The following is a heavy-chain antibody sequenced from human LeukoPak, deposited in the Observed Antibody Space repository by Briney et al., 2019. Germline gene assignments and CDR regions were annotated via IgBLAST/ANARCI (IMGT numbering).Heavy chain of an antibody. J-gene: IGHJ5*02. Sequence: SGTLSLTCTVSGGSISSYYWSWIRQPAGRGLEWIGRMSASGRTNYNPSLKSRVTISVDTSKNQFSLKLSSVTAADTAVYYCARESTAWFDPWGQGTLVPVS. CDR2: MSASGRT. V-gene: IGHV4-4*07. CDR3: ARESTAWFDP. CDR1: GGSISSYY.